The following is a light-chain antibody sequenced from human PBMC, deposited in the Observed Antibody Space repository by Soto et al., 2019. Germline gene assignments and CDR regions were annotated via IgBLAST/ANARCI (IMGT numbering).Light chain of an antibody. CDR2: AAS. CDR1: QSISSY. J-gene: IGKJ5*01. V-gene: IGKV1-39*01. Sequence: DIQMTQSPSSLSASVGDRVXXXCXXSQSISSYLNWYQQKPGKAPKLLIYAASSLQSGVPSRFSGSGSGTDFTLTISSLQPEDFATYYCQQSYSTPPITFGQGTRLEIK. CDR3: QQSYSTPPIT.